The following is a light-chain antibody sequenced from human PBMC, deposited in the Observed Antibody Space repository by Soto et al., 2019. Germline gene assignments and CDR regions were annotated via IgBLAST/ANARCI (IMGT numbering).Light chain of an antibody. CDR1: SADLGTYNL. Sequence: QSALTQPASVSGSPGQSITVSCTGTSADLGTYNLVSWFQQHPGKAPKLVIYEGSKRPSGVSHRFSGSKSGTTASLTISGLQAEDEADYYCCSYSGRGTTWVVFGGGTKVTV. CDR2: EGS. J-gene: IGLJ2*01. V-gene: IGLV2-23*01. CDR3: CSYSGRGTTWVV.